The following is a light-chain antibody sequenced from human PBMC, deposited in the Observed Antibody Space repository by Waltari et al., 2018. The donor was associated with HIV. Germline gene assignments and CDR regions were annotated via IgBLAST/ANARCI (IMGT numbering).Light chain of an antibody. CDR1: NSNIGADYG. CDR2: DDN. CDR3: QSYDSGLGGV. Sequence: QSVLTQPPSVSGAPGQSVTISCTGGNSNIGADYGVHWYRQLPGTAPKLLIYDDNNRPSGVHDRFSGSKSGTSASLAITVLQAENEAEYYCQSYDSGLGGVFGGGTKLIVL. V-gene: IGLV1-40*01. J-gene: IGLJ2*01.